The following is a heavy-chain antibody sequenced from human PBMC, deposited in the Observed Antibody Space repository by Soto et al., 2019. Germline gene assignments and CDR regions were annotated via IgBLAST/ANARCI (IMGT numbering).Heavy chain of an antibody. D-gene: IGHD6-13*01. CDR3: ARTPGYDYYYGMDV. Sequence: GASVKVSCKASGGTFSSYAISWVRQAPGQGLEWMGGIIPIFGTANYAQKFQGRVTITADKSTSTAYMELSSLRSGDTAVYYCARTPGYDYYYGMDVWGQGTTVTVSS. CDR1: GGTFSSYA. J-gene: IGHJ6*02. CDR2: IIPIFGTA. V-gene: IGHV1-69*06.